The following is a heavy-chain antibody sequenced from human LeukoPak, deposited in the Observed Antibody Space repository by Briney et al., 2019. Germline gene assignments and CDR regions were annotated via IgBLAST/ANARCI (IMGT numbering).Heavy chain of an antibody. D-gene: IGHD6-19*01. CDR2: TYYRPKWYN. J-gene: IGHJ4*02. Sequence: SQTLSLTCAISGDSFSSNSAAWNWIRQSPSRGLESLGRTYYRPKWYNDYAVSVKSLITINPDTSTDQFSLQLNSVTPEDTAVYYCARDSSGCFDYWGQGTLVTVPS. CDR1: GDSFSSNSAA. CDR3: ARDSSGCFDY. V-gene: IGHV6-1*01.